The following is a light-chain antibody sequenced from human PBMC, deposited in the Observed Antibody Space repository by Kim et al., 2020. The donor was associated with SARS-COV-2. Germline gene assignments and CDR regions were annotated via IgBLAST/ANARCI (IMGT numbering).Light chain of an antibody. CDR1: QDLINY. V-gene: IGKV1-39*01. J-gene: IGKJ2*01. CDR2: TAS. CDR3: QQSYSGPHT. Sequence: SASVGDTVTIPCRTSQDLINYLNWYPQKPGKAPKLLVHTASTLQNGVPSRFSGSGSGTDFTLTITSLQPEDSAIYYCQQSYSGPHTFGQGTKLEI.